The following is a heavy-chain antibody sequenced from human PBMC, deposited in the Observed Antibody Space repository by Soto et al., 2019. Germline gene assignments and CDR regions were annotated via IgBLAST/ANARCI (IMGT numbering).Heavy chain of an antibody. Sequence: SVKVSCKASGGTFSSYAISWVRQAPGLGLEWMGGIIPIFGTANYAQKFQGRVTITADKSTSTAYMELSSLRSEDTAVYYCARGLRYFDWLLEGWFDPWGQGTLVTVSS. CDR3: ARGLRYFDWLLEGWFDP. V-gene: IGHV1-69*06. CDR2: IIPIFGTA. D-gene: IGHD3-9*01. J-gene: IGHJ5*02. CDR1: GGTFSSYA.